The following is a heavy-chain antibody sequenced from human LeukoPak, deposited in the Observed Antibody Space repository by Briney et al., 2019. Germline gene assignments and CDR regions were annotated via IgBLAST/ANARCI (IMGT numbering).Heavy chain of an antibody. CDR3: AIGYCSSTSRPFDY. D-gene: IGHD2-2*01. J-gene: IGHJ4*02. CDR2: ISSSSSYI. CDR1: GFTFSSYS. Sequence: PGGSLRLSCAASGFTFSSYSMNWVRQAPGKGLEWVSSISSSSSYIYYADSVKGRFTISRDNAKNSLYLQMNSLRAEDTAVYYCAIGYCSSTSRPFDYWGQGTLVTVSS. V-gene: IGHV3-21*01.